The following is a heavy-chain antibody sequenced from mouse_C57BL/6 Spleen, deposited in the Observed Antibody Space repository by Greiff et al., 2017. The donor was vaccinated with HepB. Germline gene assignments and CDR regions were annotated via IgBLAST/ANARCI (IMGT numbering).Heavy chain of an antibody. CDR3: ARSYYGSSPYYAMDY. D-gene: IGHD1-1*01. V-gene: IGHV1-64*01. CDR1: GYTFTSYW. J-gene: IGHJ4*01. CDR2: IHPNSGST. Sequence: QVQLQQPGAELVKPGASVKLSCKASGYTFTSYWMHWVKQRPGQGLEWIGMIHPNSGSTNYNEKFKSKATLTVDKSSSTAYMQLSSLTSEDSAVYYCARSYYGSSPYYAMDYWGQGTSVTVSS.